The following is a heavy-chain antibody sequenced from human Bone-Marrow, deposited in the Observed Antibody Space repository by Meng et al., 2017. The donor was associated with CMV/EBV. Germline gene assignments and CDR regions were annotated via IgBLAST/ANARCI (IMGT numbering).Heavy chain of an antibody. D-gene: IGHD5-18*01. CDR1: GYTFISYY. Sequence: QVQLVQSGAEVEKPGASVKVSCKASGYTFISYYMHWVRQAPGQGLEWMGIINPSGGSTSYAQRFQGRVTMTRDTSTSTVYMELSSLRYEDTAVYYCARGGRQLWLSGGNEYWGQGALVTVSS. V-gene: IGHV1-46*01. CDR2: INPSGGST. J-gene: IGHJ4*02. CDR3: ARGGRQLWLSGGNEY.